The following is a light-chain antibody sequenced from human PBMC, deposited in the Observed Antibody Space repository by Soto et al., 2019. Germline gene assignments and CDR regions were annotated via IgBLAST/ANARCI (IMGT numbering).Light chain of an antibody. CDR2: SNN. V-gene: IGLV1-44*01. Sequence: QSVLTQSPSVSAAPGQKVTISCSGSSSNIGNNYVSWYQQLPGTAPKLLIYSNNQRPSGVPDRFSGSKSGTSASLAISGLQSEDEADYYCAAWDDSLNGHYVFGTGTQLTVL. CDR3: AAWDDSLNGHYV. CDR1: SSNIGNNY. J-gene: IGLJ1*01.